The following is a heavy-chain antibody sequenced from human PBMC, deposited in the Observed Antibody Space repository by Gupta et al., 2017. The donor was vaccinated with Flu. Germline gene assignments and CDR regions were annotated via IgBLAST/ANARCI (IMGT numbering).Heavy chain of an antibody. CDR1: GFTFSSYA. CDR2: ISGSGGST. V-gene: IGHV3-23*01. CDR3: VKEGDGQSYDSRGFYLFDK. J-gene: IGHJ4*02. Sequence: EAHLLESGGDLVQPGGSLRLSCEVSGFTFSSYAMAWVRQGPGKGPEWVSSISGSGGSTFYAESVERRFTISRDNSRNRLFLQMNTLRGDDTAIYYCVKEGDGQSYDSRGFYLFDKWGLGTRVTVSS. D-gene: IGHD3-22*01.